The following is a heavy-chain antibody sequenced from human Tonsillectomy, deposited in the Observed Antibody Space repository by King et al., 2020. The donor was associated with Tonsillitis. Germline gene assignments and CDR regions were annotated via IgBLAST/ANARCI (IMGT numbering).Heavy chain of an antibody. CDR1: GGSFSGSY. V-gene: IGHV4-34*01. CDR3: ARAFSVTRLD. Sequence: VQLQQWGAGLLKPSETLSLTFAVYGGSFSGSYWSWIRQPPGKGLGWIGEINHGGSTNYNPALKSRVTISVDTAKSQFSLKLNSVTAADTAVYYCARAFSVTRLDWGRGTLVTVSS. J-gene: IGHJ4*02. D-gene: IGHD4-17*01. CDR2: INHGGST.